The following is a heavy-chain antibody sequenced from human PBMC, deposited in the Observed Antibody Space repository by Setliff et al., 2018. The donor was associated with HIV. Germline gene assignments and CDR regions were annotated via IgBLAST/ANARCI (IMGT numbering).Heavy chain of an antibody. Sequence: GESLKISCKGSGYTFTSYWIGWVRQMPGKGLEWMGIIYPGDSDTRYSPSFQGRVTISADKSINTAYLQWSSLQASDTAMYYCARVVGATTYYFDYWGQGTLVTVSS. CDR3: ARVVGATTYYFDY. V-gene: IGHV5-51*01. J-gene: IGHJ4*02. CDR1: GYTFTSYW. CDR2: IYPGDSDT. D-gene: IGHD1-26*01.